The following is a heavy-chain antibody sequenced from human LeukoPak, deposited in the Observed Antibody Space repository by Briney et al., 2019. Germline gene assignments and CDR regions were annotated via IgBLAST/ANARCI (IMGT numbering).Heavy chain of an antibody. CDR3: ARGRVVRGAMNWFDP. J-gene: IGHJ5*02. V-gene: IGHV1-8*01. CDR2: MNPNSGNT. Sequence: GASVKVSCKASGYTFTSYDINWVRQATGQGLEGMGWMNPNSGNTGYAQKFQGRVTMTRNTSISTAYMELSSLRSEDTAVYYCARGRVVRGAMNWFDPWGQGTLVTVSS. D-gene: IGHD3-10*01. CDR1: GYTFTSYD.